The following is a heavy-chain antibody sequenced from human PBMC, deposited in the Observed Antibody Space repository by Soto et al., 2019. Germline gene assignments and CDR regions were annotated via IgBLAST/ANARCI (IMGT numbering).Heavy chain of an antibody. CDR3: ANLISY. V-gene: IGHV3-30*18. CDR1: GFTFSSYG. J-gene: IGHJ4*02. CDR2: ISYDGSNK. Sequence: SLRLSCAASGFTFSSYGMHWVRQAPGKGLEWVAVISYDGSNKYYADSVKGRFTISRDNSKNTLYLQMNSLRAEDTAVYYCANLISYWGQGTLVTVSS.